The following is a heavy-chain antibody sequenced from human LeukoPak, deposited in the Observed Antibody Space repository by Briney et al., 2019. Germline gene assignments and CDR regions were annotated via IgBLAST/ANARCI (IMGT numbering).Heavy chain of an antibody. CDR1: GVSISNNYFY. D-gene: IGHD1-26*01. CDR2: VHHTGST. J-gene: IGHJ4*02. Sequence: SETLSLTCTVSGVSISNNYFYWAWIRQPPGKGLELIGYVHHTGSTFHNSSLKSRVTISADTSQNQFSLSLTSVTAADTAVYYCATLGLLRGAGFNLATHFDFWGQGTLVTVSS. V-gene: IGHV4-39*01. CDR3: ATLGLLRGAGFNLATHFDF.